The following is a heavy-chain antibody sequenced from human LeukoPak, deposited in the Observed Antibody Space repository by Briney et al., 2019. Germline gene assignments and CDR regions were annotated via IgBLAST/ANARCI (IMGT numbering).Heavy chain of an antibody. D-gene: IGHD6-13*01. CDR1: GFTFRTSA. CDR3: AKSWYDDY. Sequence: GGSLRLSCAASGFTFRTSAMTWVRQAPAKGLEWVSAISDSGGSTFYADSVKGRFTISRDNSKNTLYLQMNSLRAEDTAVYYCAKSWYDDYWGQGTLVTVSS. V-gene: IGHV3-23*01. CDR2: ISDSGGST. J-gene: IGHJ4*02.